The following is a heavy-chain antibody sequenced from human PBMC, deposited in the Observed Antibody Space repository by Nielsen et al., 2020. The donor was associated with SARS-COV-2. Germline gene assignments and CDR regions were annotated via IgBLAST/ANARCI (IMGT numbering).Heavy chain of an antibody. CDR1: GGTFSSYA. CDR3: ARATGGYCSGGSCYYFDY. Sequence: SVKVSCKASGGTFSSYAISWVRQAPGQGLEWMGRIIPIFGTANYAQKFQGRVTITADESTSTAYMELSSLRSEDTAVYYCARATGGYCSGGSCYYFDYWGQGTLVTVSS. V-gene: IGHV1-69*13. D-gene: IGHD2-15*01. J-gene: IGHJ4*02. CDR2: IIPIFGTA.